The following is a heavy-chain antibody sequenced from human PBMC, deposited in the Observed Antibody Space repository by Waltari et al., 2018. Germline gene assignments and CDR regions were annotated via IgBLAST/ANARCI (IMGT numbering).Heavy chain of an antibody. V-gene: IGHV4-39*01. CDR1: GGAISSGSFY. CDR3: ARHWKKSGYRFDP. J-gene: IGHJ5*02. Sequence: QLQLQESGPGLVRPSETLSLTCSVAGGAISSGSFYWGWCRQSPGKGLGWIGSIYYSGSTDYNSNLKSRVTISGDTSKNQFSLKLSSVTAADTAVYYCARHWKKSGYRFDPWGQGTLVTVSS. CDR2: IYYSGST. D-gene: IGHD5-12*01.